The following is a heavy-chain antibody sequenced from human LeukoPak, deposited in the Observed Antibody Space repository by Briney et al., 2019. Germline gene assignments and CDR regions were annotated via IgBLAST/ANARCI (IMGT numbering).Heavy chain of an antibody. D-gene: IGHD2-2*01. CDR1: GFTFSEYE. J-gene: IGHJ4*02. Sequence: GGSLRLSCAASGFTFSEYEVNWVRQAPGKGLEWVSDISSGGTTMFYADSVKGRFTISRDNAKNSLYLQMNSLRDEDTAIYYCTRGLVVWGQGALVTVSS. CDR3: TRGLVV. CDR2: ISSGGTTM. V-gene: IGHV3-48*03.